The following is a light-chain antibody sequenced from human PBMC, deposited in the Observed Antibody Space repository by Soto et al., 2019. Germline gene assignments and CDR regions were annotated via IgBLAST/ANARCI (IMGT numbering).Light chain of an antibody. CDR3: TSYTSIIPYV. V-gene: IGLV2-14*01. J-gene: IGLJ1*01. CDR1: SSDVGGYNY. CDR2: DVS. Sequence: QSVLTQPASVSGSPGQSITISCTGTSSDVGGYNYVSWYQQHPGKAPKLMIYDVSNRPSGVSNRFSGSKSGNTASLTISGLQAGDEADYYCTSYTSIIPYVFGTGTKVTVL.